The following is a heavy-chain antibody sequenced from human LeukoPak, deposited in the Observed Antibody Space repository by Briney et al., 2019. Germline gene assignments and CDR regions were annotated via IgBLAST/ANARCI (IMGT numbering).Heavy chain of an antibody. J-gene: IGHJ4*02. CDR2: ISSSGSTI. CDR3: ARGATPDY. V-gene: IGHV3-48*03. Sequence: GGSLRLSCAASGFTFSSYEMNWVRQAPGKGLEWVSCISSSGSTIFYADSVKGRFTISRDSAKNSLYLQMNSLRDEDTAVYYCARGATPDYWGQGTLVTVSS. CDR1: GFTFSSYE.